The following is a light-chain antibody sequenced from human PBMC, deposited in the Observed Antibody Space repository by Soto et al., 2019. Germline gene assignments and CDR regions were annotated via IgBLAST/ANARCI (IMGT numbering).Light chain of an antibody. Sequence: QPVLTQPASVSGSPGQSITISCTGTSSDVGGYNYVSWYQQHPGKAPKLMIYDVSNRPSGVSNRFSGSKSGNTASLTISGLQAEDEADYYCSSYPSTSTVIFGGGTKLTVL. J-gene: IGLJ2*01. V-gene: IGLV2-14*03. CDR3: SSYPSTSTVI. CDR1: SSDVGGYNY. CDR2: DVS.